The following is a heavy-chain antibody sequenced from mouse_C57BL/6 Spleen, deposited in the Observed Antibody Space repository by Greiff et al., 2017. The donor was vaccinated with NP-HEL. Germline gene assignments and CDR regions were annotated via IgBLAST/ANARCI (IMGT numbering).Heavy chain of an antibody. CDR3: ARGGIYYDYDDWYFDV. D-gene: IGHD2-4*01. J-gene: IGHJ1*03. CDR2: INPGSGGT. Sequence: QVQLKQSGAELVRPGTSVKVSCKASGYAFTNYLIEWVKQRPGQGLEWIGVINPGSGGTNYNEKFKGKATLTADKSSSTAYMQLSSLTSEDSAVYFCARGGIYYDYDDWYFDVWGTGTTVTVSS. V-gene: IGHV1-54*01. CDR1: GYAFTNYL.